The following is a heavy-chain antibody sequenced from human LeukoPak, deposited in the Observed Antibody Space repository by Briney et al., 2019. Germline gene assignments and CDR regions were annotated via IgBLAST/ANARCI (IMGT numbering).Heavy chain of an antibody. J-gene: IGHJ4*02. Sequence: SETLSLTCAVHGGSFNGFYWTWMRQPPGKGPEWIGEIIHSRGTSYTASLWSRVTISQDTSKNQFSLKLTSVTAADTAVYYCARGLGEGYPDSWGQGTLVIVSS. CDR3: ARGLGEGYPDS. CDR1: GGSFNGFY. V-gene: IGHV4-34*01. D-gene: IGHD5-24*01. CDR2: IIHSRGT.